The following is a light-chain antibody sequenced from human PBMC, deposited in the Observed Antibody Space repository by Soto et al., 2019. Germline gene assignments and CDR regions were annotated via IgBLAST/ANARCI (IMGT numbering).Light chain of an antibody. CDR2: GNS. CDR3: QSYDSSLSGSRV. V-gene: IGLV1-40*01. Sequence: QAVVTQPPSVSGAPGQRVTISCTGSSSNIGAGYDVHWYQQLPGTAPKLLIYGNSNRPSGVPDRFSGSKSGTSAYLAITGLQAEDEADYYCQSYDSSLSGSRVFCGGTKLTVL. J-gene: IGLJ2*01. CDR1: SSNIGAGYD.